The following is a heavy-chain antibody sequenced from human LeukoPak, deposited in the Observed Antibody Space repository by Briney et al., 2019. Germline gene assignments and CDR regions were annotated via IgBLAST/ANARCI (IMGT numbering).Heavy chain of an antibody. CDR2: INHSGSP. CDR3: ARDLSDYYGSGSYRPIDAFDI. CDR1: GGSFSGYY. J-gene: IGHJ3*02. V-gene: IGHV4-34*01. D-gene: IGHD3-10*01. Sequence: SETLSLSCAVYGGSFSGYYWSWIRQPPGKGLEWIGEINHSGSPNYNPSLKSRVTISIDTSKNQFSLKLSPVTAADTAVYYCARDLSDYYGSGSYRPIDAFDIWGQGTMVTVSS.